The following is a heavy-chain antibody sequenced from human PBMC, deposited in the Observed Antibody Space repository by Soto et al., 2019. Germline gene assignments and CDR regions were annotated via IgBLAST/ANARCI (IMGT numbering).Heavy chain of an antibody. CDR1: GASLGGFH. D-gene: IGHD3-16*01. V-gene: IGHV4-34*12. J-gene: IGHJ3*01. CDR2: LIHGGST. Sequence: SAALSLTCAIYGASLGGFHWTWLRQAPGKGLEWIGELIHGGSTNYNPSLKSRVSFSLDTSKNQFSLHLMSVTAADTAVYYCARSPLGYDYARQTWREVGEGSDLWGRGTMVTVS. CDR3: ARSPLGYDYARQTWREVGEGSDL.